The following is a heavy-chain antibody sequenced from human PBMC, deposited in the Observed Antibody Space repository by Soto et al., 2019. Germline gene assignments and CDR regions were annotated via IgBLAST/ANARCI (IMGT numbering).Heavy chain of an antibody. CDR2: INHSGST. CDR1: GGSFSGYY. V-gene: IGHV4-34*01. J-gene: IGHJ5*02. CDR3: ARVTIFEYWFDP. Sequence: PSETLSLTCAVYGGSFSGYYWSWIRQPPGKGLEWIGEINHSGSTNYNPSLKSRVTISVDTSKNNFSLRLTSVTAADTAVYYCARVTIFEYWFDPWDQGILVTVSS. D-gene: IGHD3-3*01.